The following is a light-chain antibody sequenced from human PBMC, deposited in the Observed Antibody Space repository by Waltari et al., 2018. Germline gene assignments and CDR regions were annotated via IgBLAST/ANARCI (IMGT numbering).Light chain of an antibody. V-gene: IGKV3-11*01. CDR2: DAS. CDR3: QQRSHWPT. Sequence: EIVLTQSPSTLSLSPGERATLSCRTSQSVDNYVAWSQLTPGQAPRIVIRDASNRASGIPARFSGSGSGTDFTLTITSLEPEDFTVYYCQQRSHWPTFGGGTKVEIK. CDR1: QSVDNY. J-gene: IGKJ4*01.